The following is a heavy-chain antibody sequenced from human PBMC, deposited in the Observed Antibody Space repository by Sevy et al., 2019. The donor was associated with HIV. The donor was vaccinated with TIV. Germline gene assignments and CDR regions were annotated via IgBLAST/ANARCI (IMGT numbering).Heavy chain of an antibody. J-gene: IGHJ6*02. Sequence: ASVKVSCKASGGTFSSYAISWVRQAPGQGLEWMGGIIPIFGTANYAQKFQGRVTITADESTSTAYMELSSLRSEDTAVYYCARDPYDSSGYYYATGNYYGMDVWGQGTTVTVSS. CDR2: IIPIFGTA. D-gene: IGHD3-22*01. CDR1: GGTFSSYA. V-gene: IGHV1-69*13. CDR3: ARDPYDSSGYYYATGNYYGMDV.